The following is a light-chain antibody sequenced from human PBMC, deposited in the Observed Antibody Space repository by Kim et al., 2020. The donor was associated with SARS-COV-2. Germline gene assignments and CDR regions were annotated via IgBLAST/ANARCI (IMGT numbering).Light chain of an antibody. Sequence: ETVGDRVTNRWRASQSSSSWLAWYQQKPGKDHKLLNYKASSLESGVPSRCSGSGSGTEFTLTISSLQPDDFATYYCQQYNSWWTFGQGTKVDIK. CDR2: KAS. V-gene: IGKV1-5*03. J-gene: IGKJ1*01. CDR1: QSSSSW. CDR3: QQYNSWWT.